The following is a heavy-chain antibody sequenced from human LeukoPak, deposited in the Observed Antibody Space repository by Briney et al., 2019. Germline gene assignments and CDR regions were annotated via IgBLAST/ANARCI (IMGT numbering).Heavy chain of an antibody. CDR1: GFTLSSYW. V-gene: IGHV3-23*01. J-gene: IGHJ4*02. Sequence: PGGSLRLSCAASGFTLSSYWMHWVRQAPGKGLEWVSAISGSGGSTYYADSVKGRFTISRDKSKNTLYLQMNSLRAEDTAVYYCAKGLAVAGHFDYWGQGTLVTVSS. D-gene: IGHD6-19*01. CDR3: AKGLAVAGHFDY. CDR2: ISGSGGST.